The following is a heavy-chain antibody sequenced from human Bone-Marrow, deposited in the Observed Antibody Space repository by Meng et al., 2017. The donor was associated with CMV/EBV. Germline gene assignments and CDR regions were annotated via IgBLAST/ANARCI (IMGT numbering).Heavy chain of an antibody. CDR2: ISSSGLTI. CDR1: RFTFSSYE. D-gene: IGHD2-2*01. V-gene: IGHV3-48*03. J-gene: IGHJ6*02. Sequence: GGSLRLSCAASRFTFSSYEMNWVRQAPGKGLEWVSYISSSGLTIYYADSVRGRFTISRDNAKNTLYLQMNSLRAEDTAVYYCAKEGYCSSTSCYLGYYYYYGMDVWGQGTTVTVSS. CDR3: AKEGYCSSTSCYLGYYYYYGMDV.